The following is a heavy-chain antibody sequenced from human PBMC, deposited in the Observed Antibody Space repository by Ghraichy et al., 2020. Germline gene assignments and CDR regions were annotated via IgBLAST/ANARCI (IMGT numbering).Heavy chain of an antibody. D-gene: IGHD2-2*02. CDR1: GGSISTDY. J-gene: IGHJ2*01. Sequence: SETLSLTCTVSGGSISTDYWSWIWQPAGKGLELIGRIYTSESTNYNPSLKSRVTMSVDTSKNQFSLKLSSVTAAVTAVYTCAREGLLYTPWYFDLWGRGTLVTVSS. CDR2: IYTSEST. CDR3: AREGLLYTPWYFDL. V-gene: IGHV4-4*07.